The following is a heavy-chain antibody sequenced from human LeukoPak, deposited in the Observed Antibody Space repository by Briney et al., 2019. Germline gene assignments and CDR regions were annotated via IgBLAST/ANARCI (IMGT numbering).Heavy chain of an antibody. Sequence: GGSLRLSCAASGFTFDDYAIHWVRQAPGKGLEWVAGLSWNRDNIGYADSVKGRFAISRDNVKNFLYLEMNSLRAEDTALYYCAKERTPYFDSSGWHFNFAFDIWGQGTMVTVSS. CDR1: GFTFDDYA. J-gene: IGHJ3*02. CDR2: LSWNRDNI. V-gene: IGHV3-9*01. CDR3: AKERTPYFDSSGWHFNFAFDI. D-gene: IGHD3-22*01.